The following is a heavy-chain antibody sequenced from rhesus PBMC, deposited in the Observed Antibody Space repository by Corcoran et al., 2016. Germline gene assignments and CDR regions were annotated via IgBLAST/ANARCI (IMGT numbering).Heavy chain of an antibody. V-gene: IGHV4-127*01. CDR3: ARKAVPAKFDY. CDR1: GYSISSGYG. CDR2: IGGSSGST. Sequence: QVQLQESGPGLVKPSETLSLTCAVPGYSISSGYGWSWIRQPPGKGRGWIGYIGGSSGSTNYNPSLKSRVTISKDTSKNQFSLKLSSVTAADTAVYYCARKAVPAKFDYWGQGVLVTVSS. J-gene: IGHJ4*01. D-gene: IGHD1-1*01.